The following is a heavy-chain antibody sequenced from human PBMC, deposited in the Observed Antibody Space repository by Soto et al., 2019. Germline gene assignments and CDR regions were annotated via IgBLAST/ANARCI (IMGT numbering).Heavy chain of an antibody. Sequence: LRLSCAGSGFIFKNYALNWVRQAPGKGLEWVASITRDGYNKYYADSVKGRFTISKDNSRDTLSLQMTALTIEDSSVYYCTKSSGGSSSVGMDYWGQGTRVTVSS. V-gene: IGHV3-30*04. CDR3: TKSSGGSSSVGMDY. CDR1: GFIFKNYA. J-gene: IGHJ4*02. CDR2: ITRDGYNK. D-gene: IGHD6-6*01.